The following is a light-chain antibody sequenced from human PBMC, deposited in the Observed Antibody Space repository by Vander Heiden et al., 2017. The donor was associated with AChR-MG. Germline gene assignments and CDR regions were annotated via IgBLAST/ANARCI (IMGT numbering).Light chain of an antibody. CDR2: GAS. J-gene: IGKJ4*01. CDR1: QSIRSNY. Sequence: EIVLTPSPGTLSLSPRATATLSCRARQSIRSNYLAWYQQKPGQPPRLLIYGASTRATGIPDRFSGSGSGTDFTLTITRLEPEDFAVYHCQQYDTSKSSFGGGTKVEVK. CDR3: QQYDTSKSS. V-gene: IGKV3-20*01.